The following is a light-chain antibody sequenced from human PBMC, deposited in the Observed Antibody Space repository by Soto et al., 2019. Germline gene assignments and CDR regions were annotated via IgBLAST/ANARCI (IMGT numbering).Light chain of an antibody. V-gene: IGKV3-15*01. CDR1: QSVSNN. CDR2: GAS. Sequence: EVMMTQSPATLSVSPGERVTLSCRASQSVSNNLAWYQHKPGQAPRLLVYGASTRATGIPARFSGSGSGTEFTLTINSLQAEDCAVYYCQQYYNWPRTFGQGTRLEIK. J-gene: IGKJ5*01. CDR3: QQYYNWPRT.